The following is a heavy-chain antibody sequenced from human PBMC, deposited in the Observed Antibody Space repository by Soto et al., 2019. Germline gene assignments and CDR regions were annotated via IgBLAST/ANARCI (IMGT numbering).Heavy chain of an antibody. CDR2: IYDDGAT. CDR3: ARGALYSYGSYFDC. D-gene: IGHD5-18*01. J-gene: IGHJ4*02. Sequence: LRLSCAASGFAVSTDYLIWVRQAPGMVLECVSVIYDDGATYYADSVRGRFTISRDNSKNTLYLQMNSLRAEDTAVYFCARGALYSYGSYFDCWGQGTLVTVSS. CDR1: GFAVSTDY. V-gene: IGHV3-53*01.